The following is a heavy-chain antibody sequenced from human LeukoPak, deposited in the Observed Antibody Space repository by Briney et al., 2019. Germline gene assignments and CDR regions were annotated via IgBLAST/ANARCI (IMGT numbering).Heavy chain of an antibody. J-gene: IGHJ6*03. CDR1: GGTFSSYA. D-gene: IGHD1-26*01. CDR2: IIPIFGTA. CDR3: ARGRVGATKGYYYMDV. Sequence: SVKVSCKASGGTFSSYAISWVRQAPGQGLEWMGGIIPIFGTANYAQKFQGRVTITTDESTSTAYMELSSLRSEDTAVYYCARGRVGATKGYYYMDVWGKGTTVTVSS. V-gene: IGHV1-69*05.